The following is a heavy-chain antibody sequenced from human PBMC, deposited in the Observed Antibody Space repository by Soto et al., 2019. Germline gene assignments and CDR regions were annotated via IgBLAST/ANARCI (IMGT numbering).Heavy chain of an antibody. CDR1: VGTFSSYA. CDR2: IIPIFGTA. CDR3: ARVVVAASTSSSYYYYGMDV. V-gene: IGHV1-69*13. J-gene: IGHJ6*02. D-gene: IGHD2-15*01. Sequence: GXSVKVSCKASVGTFSSYAISWVRQAPGQGLEWMGGIIPIFGTANYAQKFQGRVTITADESTSTAYMELSSLRSEDTAVYYCARVVVAASTSSSYYYYGMDVWGQGTTVTVSS.